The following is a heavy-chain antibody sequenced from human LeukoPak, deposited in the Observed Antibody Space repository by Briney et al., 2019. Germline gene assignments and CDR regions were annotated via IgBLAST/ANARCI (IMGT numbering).Heavy chain of an antibody. V-gene: IGHV3-48*02. D-gene: IGHD3-10*01. Sequence: PGGSLRLSCAASGFTFSIHGMNWVRQAPGKGLEWVSYIINSGGTVYYTDSVQGRFTISRDNARNSLFLQMNSLRDEATAVYYCARVGRGVYGMDVWGQGTTVTVSS. CDR3: ARVGRGVYGMDV. CDR2: IINSGGTV. J-gene: IGHJ6*02. CDR1: GFTFSIHG.